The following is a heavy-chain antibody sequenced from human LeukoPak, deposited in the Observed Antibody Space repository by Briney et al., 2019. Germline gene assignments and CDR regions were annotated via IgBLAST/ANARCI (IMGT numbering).Heavy chain of an antibody. Sequence: GASVKVSCKASGYTFTSYDINWVRQATGQGLEWMGWMNPNSGDTGYAQKLQGRVTMTTDTSTSTAYMELRSLRSDDTAVYYCARGYSSGWPDYWGQGTLVTVSS. CDR3: ARGYSSGWPDY. D-gene: IGHD6-19*01. V-gene: IGHV1-8*01. CDR1: GYTFTSYD. CDR2: MNPNSGDT. J-gene: IGHJ4*02.